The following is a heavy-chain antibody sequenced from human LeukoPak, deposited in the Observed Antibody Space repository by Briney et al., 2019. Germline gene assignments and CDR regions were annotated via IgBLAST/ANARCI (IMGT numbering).Heavy chain of an antibody. CDR3: ANLGIVVVVAATTWFDP. J-gene: IGHJ5*02. Sequence: GGSLRLSCAPSGFTFSSYAMSWVRQAPGKGLEWVSTISDTGGSTFYADSVKGRFTISRDNSKNTLYLQMNSLRAEDTAVYYCANLGIVVVVAATTWFDPWGQGTLVTVSS. CDR1: GFTFSSYA. D-gene: IGHD2-15*01. V-gene: IGHV3-23*01. CDR2: ISDTGGST.